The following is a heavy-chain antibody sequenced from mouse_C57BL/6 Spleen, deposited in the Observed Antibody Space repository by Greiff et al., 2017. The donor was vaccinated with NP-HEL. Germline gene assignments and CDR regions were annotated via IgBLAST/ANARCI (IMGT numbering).Heavy chain of an antibody. CDR2: ISSGGSYT. Sequence: EVNLVESGGDLVKPGGSLKLSCAASGFTFSSYGMSWVRQTPDKRLEWVATISSGGSYTYYPDSVKGRFTISRDNAKNTLYLQMSSLKSEDTAMYYCARHPIYDGYYLDYWGQGTTLTVSS. J-gene: IGHJ2*01. CDR3: ARHPIYDGYYLDY. CDR1: GFTFSSYG. V-gene: IGHV5-6*01. D-gene: IGHD2-3*01.